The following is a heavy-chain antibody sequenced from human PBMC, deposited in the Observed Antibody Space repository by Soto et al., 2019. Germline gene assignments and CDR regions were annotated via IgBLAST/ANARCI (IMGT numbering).Heavy chain of an antibody. D-gene: IGHD1-26*01. CDR1: GFTFSSYA. J-gene: IGHJ3*02. V-gene: IGHV3-23*01. CDR3: AKAVDHSGSHDAFDS. Sequence: GGSLRLSCAASGFTFSSYAMSWVRQAPGKGLEWVSAISGSGGSTYYEDSVKGRFTISRDNSKNTLYLQMNSLRAEDMAVYYCAKAVDHSGSHDAFDSWGQGTMVTV. CDR2: ISGSGGST.